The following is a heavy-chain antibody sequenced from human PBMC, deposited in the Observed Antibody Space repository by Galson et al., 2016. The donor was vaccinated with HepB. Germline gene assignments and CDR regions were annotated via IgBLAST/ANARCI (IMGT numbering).Heavy chain of an antibody. V-gene: IGHV3-23*01. D-gene: IGHD3-16*01. CDR2: ITGGAGIT. CDR1: DFSFRSYA. J-gene: IGHJ4*02. CDR3: ARAAGGVMGSYYFDY. Sequence: SLRLSCAASDFSFRSYAMAWVRQAPGKGLEWVPTITGGAGITSYADSVKGRFSISRDNSKNTLHLKITGLRAEDTAVYYCARAAGGVMGSYYFDYWGQGTLVTVSS.